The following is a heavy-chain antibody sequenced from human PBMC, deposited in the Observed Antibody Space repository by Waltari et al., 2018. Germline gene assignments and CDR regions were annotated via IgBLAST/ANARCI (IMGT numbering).Heavy chain of an antibody. V-gene: IGHV3-30*03. CDR2: RSYDGSNK. CDR3: STIDY. CDR1: GFTFSSYG. J-gene: IGHJ4*02. Sequence: QVQLVESGGGVVQPGRSLRLSCAASGFTFSSYGVHWVRRAPGKGLEWVAVRSYDGSNKYYADSVKGRFTISRDNSKNTLYLKMNSLRAEDTAVYYCSTIDYWGQGTLVTVSS.